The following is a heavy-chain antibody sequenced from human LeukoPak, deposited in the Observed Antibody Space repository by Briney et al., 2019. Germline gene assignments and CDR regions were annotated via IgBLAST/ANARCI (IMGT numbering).Heavy chain of an antibody. Sequence: VASVKVSCKASGYTFTSYGISWVRQAPGQGLEWMGWISAYNGNTNYAQKLQGRVTMTTDTSTSTAYMELRSLRSDDTAVYYCARDREYYDSSGYYGTTFDYWGQGTLVTVSS. V-gene: IGHV1-18*01. J-gene: IGHJ4*02. CDR2: ISAYNGNT. D-gene: IGHD3-22*01. CDR3: ARDREYYDSSGYYGTTFDY. CDR1: GYTFTSYG.